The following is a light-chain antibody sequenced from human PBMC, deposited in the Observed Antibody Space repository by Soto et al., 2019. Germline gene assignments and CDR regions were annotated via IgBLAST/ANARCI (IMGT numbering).Light chain of an antibody. CDR1: SSDVGGYNY. V-gene: IGLV2-14*01. CDR3: SSYTSSITYV. Sequence: QAVVTQPASVSGSPGQSITISCTGTSSDVGGYNYVSWYQQHPGKAPKLMIYEVTNRPSGVSNRFSGSKSGNTASLTISGLQADDEADYYCSSYTSSITYVFGTGTKLTVL. CDR2: EVT. J-gene: IGLJ1*01.